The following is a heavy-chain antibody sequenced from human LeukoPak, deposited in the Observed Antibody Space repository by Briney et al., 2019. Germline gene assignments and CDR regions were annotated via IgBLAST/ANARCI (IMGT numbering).Heavy chain of an antibody. D-gene: IGHD2/OR15-2a*01. Sequence: GGSLRLSCAGSGFTFSHYSMNWVRQAPGKGLEWVASFGSDLSFRSVADSLKGRFTISRDNAENSIYLHMNSLRAEDTAVYYCARDWFHAIDYWGQGTLVTVSS. CDR2: FGSDLSFR. CDR1: GFTFSHYS. J-gene: IGHJ4*02. V-gene: IGHV3-21*01. CDR3: ARDWFHAIDY.